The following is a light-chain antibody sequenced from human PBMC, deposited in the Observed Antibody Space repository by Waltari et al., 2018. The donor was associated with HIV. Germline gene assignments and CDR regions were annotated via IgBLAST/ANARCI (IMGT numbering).Light chain of an antibody. CDR1: PSVLYSSRNRNY. J-gene: IGKJ1*01. Sequence: DIVMTQSPASMAVSLGERDTITCTSSPSVLYSSRNRNYLAWYKQKPGQPPKLLIYWASTRESGVPDRFSGSGSGTDFTLTISSLQAEDVAVYYCQQYYSSPWTFGQGTKVEIK. V-gene: IGKV4-1*01. CDR2: WAS. CDR3: QQYYSSPWT.